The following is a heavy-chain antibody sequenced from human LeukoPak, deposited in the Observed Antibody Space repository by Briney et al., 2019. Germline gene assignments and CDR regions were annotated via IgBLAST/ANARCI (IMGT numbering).Heavy chain of an antibody. CDR1: GVTFSSHW. J-gene: IGHJ4*02. CDR3: ARDGYGDYRVDY. Sequence: GGSLRLSCVVSGVTFSSHWMSWVRQAPGKGLEWVSYISSSSSTIDYADSVKGRFTISRDNAKNSLYLQMNSLRDEDTAVYYCARDGYGDYRVDYWGQGTLVTVSS. CDR2: ISSSSSTI. V-gene: IGHV3-48*02. D-gene: IGHD4-17*01.